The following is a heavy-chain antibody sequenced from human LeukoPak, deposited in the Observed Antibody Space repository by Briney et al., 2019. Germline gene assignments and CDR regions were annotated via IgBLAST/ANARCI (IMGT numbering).Heavy chain of an antibody. Sequence: GGSLRLSCAAPGFTFSSYWMSWVRQAPGKGLEWVANIKQDGSEKYYVDSVKGRFTISRDNAKNSLYLQMNSLRAEDTAVYYCARAGPYHADRYYFDYWGQGALVTVSS. CDR1: GFTFSSYW. V-gene: IGHV3-7*01. CDR3: ARAGPYHADRYYFDY. D-gene: IGHD2-2*01. CDR2: IKQDGSEK. J-gene: IGHJ4*02.